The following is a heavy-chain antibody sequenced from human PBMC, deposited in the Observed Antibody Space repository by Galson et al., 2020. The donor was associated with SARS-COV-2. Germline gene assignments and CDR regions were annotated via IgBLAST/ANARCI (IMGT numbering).Heavy chain of an antibody. CDR2: INWNGGST. J-gene: IGHJ6*02. CDR3: ARDLPLLYGSGSYYYYGMDV. V-gene: IGHV3-20*04. CDR1: GFTFDDYG. D-gene: IGHD3-10*01. Sequence: GESLKISCAASGFTFDDYGMSWVRQAPGKGLEWVSGINWNGGSTGYADSVKGRFTISRDNAKNSLYLQMNSLRAEDTALYYCARDLPLLYGSGSYYYYGMDVWGQGTTVTVSS.